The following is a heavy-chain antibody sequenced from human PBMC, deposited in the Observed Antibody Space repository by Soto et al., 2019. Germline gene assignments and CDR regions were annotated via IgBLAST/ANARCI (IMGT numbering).Heavy chain of an antibody. Sequence: QVQLVQSGPEVKKPGASVKVSCKTSGYTFTSYGISWVRQAPGQGLEWMGWITTDKGKTTYAQKFQGRVTMTTDTYTSTAYMELRSLRSDDTAVYYCATRSPAFDYWGQGTMVTVS. CDR1: GYTFTSYG. J-gene: IGHJ4*02. CDR3: ATRSPAFDY. CDR2: ITTDKGKT. V-gene: IGHV1-18*01.